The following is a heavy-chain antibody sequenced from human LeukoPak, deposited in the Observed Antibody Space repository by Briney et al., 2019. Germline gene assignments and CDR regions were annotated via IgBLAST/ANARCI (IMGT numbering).Heavy chain of an antibody. CDR3: AREESGSSGWYDY. Sequence: NPGGSLRLSCAASGLTFFTYTMNWVRQAPGKGLEWVSSISSRSTYIYYADSVKGRFTISRDNARNSLYLQMNSLRAEDTAVYYCAREESGSSGWYDYWGQGTLVTVSS. D-gene: IGHD6-19*01. CDR2: ISSRSTYI. V-gene: IGHV3-21*01. CDR1: GLTFFTYT. J-gene: IGHJ4*02.